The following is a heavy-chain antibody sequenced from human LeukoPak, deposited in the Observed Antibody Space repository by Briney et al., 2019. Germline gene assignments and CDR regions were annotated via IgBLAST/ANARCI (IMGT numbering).Heavy chain of an antibody. CDR2: IWYDGSNK. V-gene: IGHV3-33*01. Sequence: GGSLRLSCAASGFTFSSYGMHWVRQAPGKGLGWVAVIWYDGSNKYYADSVKGRFTISRDNSKNTLCLQMNSLRAEDTVVYYCARDLASSPAAIRGPYDYWGQGTLVTVSS. CDR3: ARDLASSPAAIRGPYDY. CDR1: GFTFSSYG. D-gene: IGHD2-2*02. J-gene: IGHJ4*02.